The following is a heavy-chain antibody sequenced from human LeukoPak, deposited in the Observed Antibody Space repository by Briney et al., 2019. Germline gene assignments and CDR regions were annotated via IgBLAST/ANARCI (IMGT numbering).Heavy chain of an antibody. CDR3: ARDKALVAGAFDI. J-gene: IGHJ3*02. CDR1: GFTFSSYS. V-gene: IGHV3-20*04. CDR2: INWNGVST. D-gene: IGHD2-15*01. Sequence: GGSLRLSCAASGFTFSSYSMNWVRQAPGKGLEWVSAINWNGVSTNYADSVKGRFTISRDNAKNSLYLQMSSLRAEDTALYYCARDKALVAGAFDIWGQGTMVTVSS.